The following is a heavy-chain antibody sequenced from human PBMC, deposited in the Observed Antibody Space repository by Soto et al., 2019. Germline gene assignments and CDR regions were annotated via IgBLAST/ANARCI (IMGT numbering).Heavy chain of an antibody. CDR1: GYTFTSYG. Sequence: WASVKVSCKASGYTFTSYGISWVRQAPGQGLEWMGWISAYNGNTNYAQKLQGRVTMTTDTSTSTAYMELRSLRSDDTAVYYCAREGQYSSSWYDYYYYYMDVWGKGTTVTVSS. V-gene: IGHV1-18*01. CDR3: AREGQYSSSWYDYYYYYMDV. CDR2: ISAYNGNT. J-gene: IGHJ6*03. D-gene: IGHD6-13*01.